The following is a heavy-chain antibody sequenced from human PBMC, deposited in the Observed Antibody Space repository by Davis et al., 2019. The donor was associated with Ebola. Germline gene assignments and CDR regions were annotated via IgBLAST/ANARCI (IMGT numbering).Heavy chain of an antibody. D-gene: IGHD3-10*01. J-gene: IGHJ4*02. Sequence: ASVKVSCKASGYTFTSYDINWVRQATGQGLGWMGWMNPNSGNTGYAQKFQGRVTMTRNTSISTAYMEVSSLRSEDTAVYYCARAPTWSQINYYCFDYWGQGTLVTVSS. CDR1: GYTFTSYD. CDR3: ARAPTWSQINYYCFDY. V-gene: IGHV1-8*01. CDR2: MNPNSGNT.